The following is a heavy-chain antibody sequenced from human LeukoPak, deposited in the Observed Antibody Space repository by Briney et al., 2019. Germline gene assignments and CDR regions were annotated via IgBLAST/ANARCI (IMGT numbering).Heavy chain of an antibody. D-gene: IGHD3-3*01. Sequence: PGGSLRLSCAASGSTFSNYWMTWVRQAPGKGLEWVANIKEDGSEKNYVDSVKGRFTISRDNAKKSLYLQMNSLRAEDTAMYYCARLRYSDYWGQGTLVTVSS. CDR2: IKEDGSEK. CDR3: ARLRYSDY. J-gene: IGHJ4*02. V-gene: IGHV3-7*01. CDR1: GSTFSNYW.